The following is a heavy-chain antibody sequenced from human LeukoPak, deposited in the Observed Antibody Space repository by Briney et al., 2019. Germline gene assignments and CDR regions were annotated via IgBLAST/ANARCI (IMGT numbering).Heavy chain of an antibody. CDR2: INYSGST. CDR3: ARYVVYGSGKYYFDY. D-gene: IGHD3-10*01. V-gene: IGHV4-39*01. J-gene: IGHJ4*02. CDR1: GGSASSTTYY. Sequence: SETLSLTCTVPGGSASSTTYYWSCVRQPPGEGLGWIASINYSGSTYYNPSLKSRVPISVDTSENQFSLKLSSVTAADTAVYYCARYVVYGSGKYYFDYWGQGTLVTVSS.